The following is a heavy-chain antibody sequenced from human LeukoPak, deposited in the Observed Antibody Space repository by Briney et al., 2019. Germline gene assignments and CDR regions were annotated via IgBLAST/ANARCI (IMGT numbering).Heavy chain of an antibody. Sequence: SVKVSCKASGGTFSSYAISWVRQAPGQGLEWMGGIIPIFGTANYAQKFQGRVTITTDESTSTAYMELSSLRSEDTAVYYGARESRGMTLWFDPWGQGTLVTVSS. V-gene: IGHV1-69*05. J-gene: IGHJ5*02. D-gene: IGHD3-16*01. CDR1: GGTFSSYA. CDR2: IIPIFGTA. CDR3: ARESRGMTLWFDP.